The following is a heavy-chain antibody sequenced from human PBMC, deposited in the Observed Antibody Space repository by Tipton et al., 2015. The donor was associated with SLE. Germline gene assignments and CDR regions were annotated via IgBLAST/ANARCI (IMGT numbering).Heavy chain of an antibody. Sequence: SLRLSCAASGFTFSTYGMHWVRQAPGKGLEWVSFIRFDGNIKQYADSVKGRFTISRDNSKNTLYLQMNSLRAEDTAVYYCAKDRSQDWNPVSNWFDPWGQGTLVTVSS. J-gene: IGHJ5*02. V-gene: IGHV3-30*02. CDR3: AKDRSQDWNPVSNWFDP. D-gene: IGHD1-1*01. CDR2: IRFDGNIK. CDR1: GFTFSTYG.